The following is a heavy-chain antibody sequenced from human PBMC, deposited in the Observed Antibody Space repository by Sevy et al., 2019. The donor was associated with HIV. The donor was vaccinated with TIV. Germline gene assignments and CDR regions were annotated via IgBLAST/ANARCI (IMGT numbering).Heavy chain of an antibody. J-gene: IGHJ6*03. V-gene: IGHV3-21*01. CDR2: ISSSSSYI. D-gene: IGHD6-13*01. CDR3: ARDRYSSSWYGDYYYYMDV. Sequence: GGSLRLSCAASGFTFSSYSMNWVRQAPGKGLEWVSSISSSSSYIYYADSVKGRFTISRDNAKNSLYLQMNSLRAEDTAVYYCARDRYSSSWYGDYYYYMDVWGKGTTVTVSS. CDR1: GFTFSSYS.